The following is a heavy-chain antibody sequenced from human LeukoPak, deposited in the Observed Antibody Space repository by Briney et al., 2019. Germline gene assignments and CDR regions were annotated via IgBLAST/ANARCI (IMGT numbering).Heavy chain of an antibody. V-gene: IGHV4-34*01. CDR3: ARAGTGDRSAVFDS. CDR2: INHAGGT. D-gene: IGHD3-10*01. CDR1: GGSFSGYY. J-gene: IGHJ4*02. Sequence: SETLSRTCAVYGGSFSGYYWSWIRQPPGKRLEWIGEINHAGGTNYNPSLKSRVIISVDTSKNQFSLRLTSVTAADTAVYFCARAGTGDRSAVFDSWGQEALVTVSS.